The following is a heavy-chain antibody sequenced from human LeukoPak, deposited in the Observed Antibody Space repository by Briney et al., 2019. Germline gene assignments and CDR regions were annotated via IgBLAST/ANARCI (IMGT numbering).Heavy chain of an antibody. CDR1: GGTFSSYA. V-gene: IGHV1-69*04. D-gene: IGHD2-2*02. CDR2: IIPILGIA. Sequence: GASVKVSCKASGGTFSSYAISWVRQAPGQGLEWMGRIIPILGIANYAQKLQGRVTITADKSTSTANMELSSLRSEDTAVYYCARDRVGYCSITSCYTSYFDYWGQGTLVTVSS. CDR3: ARDRVGYCSITSCYTSYFDY. J-gene: IGHJ4*02.